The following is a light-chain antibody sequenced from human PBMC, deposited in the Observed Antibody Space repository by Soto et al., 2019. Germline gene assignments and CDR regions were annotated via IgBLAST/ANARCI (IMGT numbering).Light chain of an antibody. CDR3: SSYRSSSTPDV. Sequence: QSALTQPASVSGSPGQSITISCTGTSSDVGGYNSVSWYQQHPGKAPKLMIYDVSNRPSGVSNRFSGSKSGNTASLTISGLQAEDEADYYCSSYRSSSTPDVFGTGTKLTVL. CDR2: DVS. J-gene: IGLJ1*01. CDR1: SSDVGGYNS. V-gene: IGLV2-14*01.